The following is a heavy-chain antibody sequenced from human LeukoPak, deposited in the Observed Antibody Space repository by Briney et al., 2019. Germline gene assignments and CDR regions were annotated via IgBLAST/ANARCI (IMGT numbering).Heavy chain of an antibody. V-gene: IGHV3-9*01. J-gene: IGHJ6*02. CDR2: ISWNSGSI. CDR1: GFTFDDHA. D-gene: IGHD2-2*01. CDR3: AKDLGYCSSTSCFRPTIYGMDV. Sequence: GRSLRLSCAASGFTFDDHAMHWVRHAPGKGLEWVSGISWNSGSIGYADSVKGRFTISRDNAKNSLYLQMNSLRAEDTALYYCAKDLGYCSSTSCFRPTIYGMDVWGQGTTVTVSS.